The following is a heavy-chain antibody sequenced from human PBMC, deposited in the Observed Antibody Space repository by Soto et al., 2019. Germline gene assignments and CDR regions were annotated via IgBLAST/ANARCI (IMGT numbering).Heavy chain of an antibody. CDR1: GYNFDAFD. V-gene: IGHV1-8*02. D-gene: IGHD3-10*01. Sequence: QVQLVQSGAEVKKPGASVKVSCEASGYNFDAFDIHWVRQAAGQGLEWMGWMNPRTGDTAFTQEFQDRVTMTSDTARNTAYMEVSGLRPEDTAVYFCVRQPGGVATPGDDYWGQGTLVTGSS. CDR3: VRQPGGVATPGDDY. CDR2: MNPRTGDT. J-gene: IGHJ4*02.